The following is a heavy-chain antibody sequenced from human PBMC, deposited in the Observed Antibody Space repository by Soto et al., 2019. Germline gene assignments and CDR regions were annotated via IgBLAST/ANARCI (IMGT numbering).Heavy chain of an antibody. CDR2: ISSGSSFI. CDR1: GFRFSSYG. J-gene: IGHJ3*02. Sequence: PGGSLRLSCTASGFRFSSYGMNWVRQAPGKGLEWVSSISSGSSFIYYADSVKGRFTISRDNSKNTLYLQMNSLRAEDTAVYYCARDRIAYRDAFDIWGQGTMVTVSS. V-gene: IGHV3-21*01. D-gene: IGHD2-21*01. CDR3: ARDRIAYRDAFDI.